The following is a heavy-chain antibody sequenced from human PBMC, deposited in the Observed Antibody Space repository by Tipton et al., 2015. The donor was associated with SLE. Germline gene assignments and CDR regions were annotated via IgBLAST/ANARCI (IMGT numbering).Heavy chain of an antibody. D-gene: IGHD6-13*01. V-gene: IGHV4-39*07. J-gene: IGHJ4*02. CDR3: ARGDPGSSSWYAPPFGY. Sequence: TLSLTCTVSGGSISSSSYYWGWIRQPPGKGLEWIGSFYYSGSTYYNPSLKSRVTISVDTSKNQFSLKLSSVTAADTAVYYCARGDPGSSSWYAPPFGYWGQGTLVTVSS. CDR1: GGSISSSSYY. CDR2: FYYSGST.